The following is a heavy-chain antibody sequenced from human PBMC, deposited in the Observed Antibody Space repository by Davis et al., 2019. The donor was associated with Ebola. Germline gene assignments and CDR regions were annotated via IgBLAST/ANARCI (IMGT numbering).Heavy chain of an antibody. Sequence: MPSETLSLTCAVYGGSFSGYYWSWIRQPPGKGLEWIGYIYYSGSTNYNPSLKSRVTISVDTSKNQFSLKLSSVTAADTAVYYCARLVALYDDSGYAYFDYWGLGTLVTVSP. CDR1: GGSFSGYY. CDR2: IYYSGST. J-gene: IGHJ4*02. D-gene: IGHD3-22*01. V-gene: IGHV4-59*01. CDR3: ARLVALYDDSGYAYFDY.